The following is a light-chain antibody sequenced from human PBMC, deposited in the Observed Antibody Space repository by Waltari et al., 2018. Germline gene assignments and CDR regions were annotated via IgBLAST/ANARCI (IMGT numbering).Light chain of an antibody. CDR3: SSYTSSSTVV. V-gene: IGLV2-14*03. J-gene: IGLJ2*01. CDR2: DVS. Sequence: QSALTQPASVSGSPGQSITISCRGTSSDVGGYNYVSWYQQHPGIAPKVMIYDVSDRPSGVSDRFSGSKSGNTASLTISGLQAEDEADYYCSSYTSSSTVVFGGGTKLTVL. CDR1: SSDVGGYNY.